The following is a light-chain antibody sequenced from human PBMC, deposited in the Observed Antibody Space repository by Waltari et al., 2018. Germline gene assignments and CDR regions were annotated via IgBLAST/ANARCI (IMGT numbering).Light chain of an antibody. Sequence: AIQMTQSPSSLSASVGDRVTITCRASQDIRSDLGWYQQKPGKAPTFLIFAASILQSGVSSRFSGSGSGTDFTLTISSLQPDDFATYYCLQDFSYPRTFGQGTRVEF. J-gene: IGKJ1*01. V-gene: IGKV1-6*01. CDR3: LQDFSYPRT. CDR2: AAS. CDR1: QDIRSD.